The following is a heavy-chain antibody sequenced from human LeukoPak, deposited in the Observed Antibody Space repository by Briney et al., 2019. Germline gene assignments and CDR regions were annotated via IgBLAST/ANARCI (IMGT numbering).Heavy chain of an antibody. J-gene: IGHJ4*02. V-gene: IGHV3-30*04. D-gene: IGHD5-18*01. CDR1: GFTFSSYA. Sequence: PGGSLRLSCAASGFTFSSYAMHWVRQAPGKGLEWVAVISYDGSNKYYADSVKGRFTISRDNSKNTLYLQMNSLRAEDTAVYYCARDKYTAMAEDYWGQGTLVTVSS. CDR2: ISYDGSNK. CDR3: ARDKYTAMAEDY.